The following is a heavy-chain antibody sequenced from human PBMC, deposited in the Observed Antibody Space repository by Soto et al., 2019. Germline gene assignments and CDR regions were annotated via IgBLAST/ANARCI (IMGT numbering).Heavy chain of an antibody. CDR1: GYTFTYRY. D-gene: IGHD1-26*01. J-gene: IGHJ3*02. CDR3: ASESGIYEQSQDAFDI. Sequence: ASVEVSCKASGYTFTYRYLHWVRQAPGQALEWMGWITPFNGNTNYAQKFQDRVTIARDRSMSTAYMDLSSLRSEDTAMYYCASESGIYEQSQDAFDIWGQGTMVTVSS. CDR2: ITPFNGNT. V-gene: IGHV1-45*02.